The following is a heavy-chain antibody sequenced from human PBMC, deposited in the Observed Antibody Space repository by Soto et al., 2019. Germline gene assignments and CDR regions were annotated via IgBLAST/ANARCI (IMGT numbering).Heavy chain of an antibody. J-gene: IGHJ4*02. Sequence: PGWSLRLSCAASGFTFSSYAMHWVRQAPGKGLEWVAVISYDGSNKYYADSVKGRFTISRDNSKNTLYLQMNSLRAEDTAVYYCAKYYDSSGYSRLFDYWGQGTLVTVSS. D-gene: IGHD3-22*01. CDR1: GFTFSSYA. CDR3: AKYYDSSGYSRLFDY. CDR2: ISYDGSNK. V-gene: IGHV3-30-3*02.